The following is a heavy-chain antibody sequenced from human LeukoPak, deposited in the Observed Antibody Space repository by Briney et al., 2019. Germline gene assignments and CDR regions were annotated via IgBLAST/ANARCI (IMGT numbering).Heavy chain of an antibody. D-gene: IGHD3-22*01. CDR2: INPSGGST. V-gene: IGHV1-46*01. CDR3: ARGSYYYDSSGYYYVEEQFPYDY. Sequence: GASVKVSCKASGYTFTSYYMHWVRQAPGQGLEWMGIINPSGGSTSYAQKFQGRVTMTRDTSTSTVYMELSSLRSEDTAVYYCARGSYYYDSSGYYYVEEQFPYDYWGQGTLVTVSS. CDR1: GYTFTSYY. J-gene: IGHJ4*02.